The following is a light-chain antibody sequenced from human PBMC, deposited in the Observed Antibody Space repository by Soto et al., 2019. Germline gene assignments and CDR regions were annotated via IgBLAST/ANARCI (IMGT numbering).Light chain of an antibody. CDR1: SSNIGNNY. V-gene: IGLV1-51*01. CDR3: GTCDSSLSVVV. CDR2: DNN. J-gene: IGLJ2*01. Sequence: QSVLTQPPSVSAAPGQKVTISCSGSSSNIGNNYVSWYQQLPGTAPKLLIYDNNKRPSGIPDRFSGSKSGTSATLGITGLQTGDEADYYCGTCDSSLSVVVFGGGTKLTAL.